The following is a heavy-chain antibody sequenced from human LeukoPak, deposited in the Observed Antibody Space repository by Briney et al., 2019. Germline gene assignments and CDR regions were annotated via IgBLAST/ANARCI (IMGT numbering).Heavy chain of an antibody. CDR1: GGFISNSSYC. CDR2: IYYSGST. D-gene: IGHD2-15*01. Sequence: SEPLFFSCTVAGGFISNSSYCLGWVRGPPGKGLEWIGSIYYSGSTYYNPSLKSRVTISVDTSKNQFSLKLSSVTAADTAVYYCARHHSYCSGGSCYSSNRDYWGQGTLVTVSS. J-gene: IGHJ4*02. CDR3: ARHHSYCSGGSCYSSNRDY. V-gene: IGHV4-39*01.